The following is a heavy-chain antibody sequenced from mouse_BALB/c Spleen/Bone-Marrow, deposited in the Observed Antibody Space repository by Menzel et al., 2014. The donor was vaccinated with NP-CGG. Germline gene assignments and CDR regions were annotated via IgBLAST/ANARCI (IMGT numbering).Heavy chain of an antibody. CDR2: IRNKANGCTT. J-gene: IGHJ2*01. CDR3: ARYDVYYYFDY. D-gene: IGHD2-3*01. V-gene: IGHV7-3*02. Sequence: EAQLAESAGGLVQPGGSLRLSCATSGLTFTDYYMSWVRQPPGKALEWLGFIRNKANGCTTEYSASVKGRFTISRDNSQSILYLQMNTLRAEDSATYYCARYDVYYYFDYWGQGTTLTVSS. CDR1: GLTFTDYY.